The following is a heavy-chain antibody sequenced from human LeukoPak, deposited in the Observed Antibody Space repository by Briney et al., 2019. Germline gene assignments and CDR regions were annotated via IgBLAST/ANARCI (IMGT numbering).Heavy chain of an antibody. V-gene: IGHV3-30*18. CDR2: ISYDGSNK. CDR3: AKDTAMVTGVFDY. Sequence: PGGSLRLSCAASGFTFSRYWMSWVRQAPGKGLEGVAVISYDGSNKYYAGSVKGRFTISRDNSKNTLYLQMNSLRAEDTAVYYCAKDTAMVTGVFDYWGQGTLVTVSS. D-gene: IGHD5-18*01. CDR1: GFTFSRYW. J-gene: IGHJ4*02.